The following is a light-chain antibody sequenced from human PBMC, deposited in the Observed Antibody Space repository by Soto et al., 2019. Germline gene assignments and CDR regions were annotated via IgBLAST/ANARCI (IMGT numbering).Light chain of an antibody. CDR3: CSYVGSSTLV. CDR2: QVG. Sequence: QSALTQPASVSGSPGQSITISCTGTSSDVGIYDLVSWYQQHPGKAPKLILYQVGKRPSGVSYRFSGSKSGNTASLTISGLQAEDEADYYCCSYVGSSTLVFGGGTQLTVL. V-gene: IGLV2-23*02. CDR1: SSDVGIYDL. J-gene: IGLJ2*01.